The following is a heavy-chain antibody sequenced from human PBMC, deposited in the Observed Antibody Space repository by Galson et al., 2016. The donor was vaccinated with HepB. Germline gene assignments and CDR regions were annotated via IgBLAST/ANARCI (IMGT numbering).Heavy chain of an antibody. V-gene: IGHV1-24*01. CDR1: AYSLTELF. CDR2: FDHEDGET. CDR3: ATDAKWELLPRW. Sequence: SVKVSCKVSAYSLTELFMHWVRQAPGKGLEWMGTFDHEDGETTYALKFQGRVTMTEDTSTDTAYMELSSLRSEDTAVYYCATDAKWELLPRWWGQGTLVTVSS. D-gene: IGHD1-26*01. J-gene: IGHJ4*02.